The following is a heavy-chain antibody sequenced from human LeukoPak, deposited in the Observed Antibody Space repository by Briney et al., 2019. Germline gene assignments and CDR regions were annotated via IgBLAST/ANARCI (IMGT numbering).Heavy chain of an antibody. J-gene: IGHJ4*02. Sequence: ASVKASCKASGDTFSSYTISWVRQAPGQGLEWMGGIIPIFGSANYAQKFQGRVTITADESTSTAYMELSSLRSEDTAMYYCARAYMTATRHFDYWGQGTLVTVSS. CDR1: GDTFSSYT. D-gene: IGHD2-21*02. CDR2: IIPIFGSA. V-gene: IGHV1-69*13. CDR3: ARAYMTATRHFDY.